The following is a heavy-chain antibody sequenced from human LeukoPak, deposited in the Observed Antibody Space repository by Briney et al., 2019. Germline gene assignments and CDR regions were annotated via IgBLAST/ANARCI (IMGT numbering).Heavy chain of an antibody. Sequence: GESLKISCKGSGFSFTNYWISWVRQMLGKGLEWMGRIDPSDSYTQYSPSFQGHVTISADMSIGTVYLQWSSLKASDTAIYYCARIMTTVTKWGQGTLVTVSS. CDR2: IDPSDSYT. CDR3: ARIMTTVTK. CDR1: GFSFTNYW. J-gene: IGHJ4*02. V-gene: IGHV5-10-1*01. D-gene: IGHD4-17*01.